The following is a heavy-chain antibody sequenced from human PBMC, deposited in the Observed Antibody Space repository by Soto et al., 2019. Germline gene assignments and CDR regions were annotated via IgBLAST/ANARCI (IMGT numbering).Heavy chain of an antibody. CDR2: IVSHGAYI. D-gene: IGHD2-2*01. CDR3: ARGRYCSRSSSCYNLVGDSDY. J-gene: IGHJ4*02. CDR1: GFTFTDFS. V-gene: IGHV3-21*01. Sequence: PGGSLRLSCAASGFTFTDFSLTWVRQAPGKGLEWVSYIVSHGAYIYYPDSVKGRFTISRDDAKNSLHLQMNSLRAEDTAVYYCARGRYCSRSSSCYNLVGDSDYSGQATLVTVSS.